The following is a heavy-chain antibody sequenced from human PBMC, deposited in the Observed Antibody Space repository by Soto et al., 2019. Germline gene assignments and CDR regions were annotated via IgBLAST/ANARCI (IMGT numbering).Heavy chain of an antibody. V-gene: IGHV3-23*01. CDR3: ARVGYGDLAQ. CDR1: GFSFTSYA. J-gene: IGHJ4*02. Sequence: EVNLLESGGGLLQPGGSLRLSCVASGFSFTSYAMAWVRQAPGMGREWVCTVTLSGDYTYYADPVKGRFTISRDNSKNTVYLQLSSLRADDTAVYYCARVGYGDLAQWGQGTWVTVSS. D-gene: IGHD4-17*01. CDR2: VTLSGDYT.